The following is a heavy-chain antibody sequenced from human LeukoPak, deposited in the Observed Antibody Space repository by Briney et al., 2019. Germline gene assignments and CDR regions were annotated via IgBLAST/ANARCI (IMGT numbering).Heavy chain of an antibody. Sequence: SETLSLTCSVSGGSVSSYYWSWIRQPAGKGLEWIGRIYTSGSTNYNPSFKSRVTMSVDTSKNQFSLKLSSVTAADTAVYYCARDEGVGSSSWYLGDYYYYMDVWGKGTTVTVSS. CDR3: ARDEGVGSSSWYLGDYYYYMDV. V-gene: IGHV4-4*07. J-gene: IGHJ6*03. CDR1: GGSVSSYY. D-gene: IGHD6-13*01. CDR2: IYTSGST.